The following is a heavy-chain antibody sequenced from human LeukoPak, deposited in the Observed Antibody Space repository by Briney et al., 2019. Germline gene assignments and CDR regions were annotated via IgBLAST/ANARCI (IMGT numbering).Heavy chain of an antibody. J-gene: IGHJ4*02. CDR3: ARAHYYDSSGYYRAFDY. D-gene: IGHD3-22*01. Sequence: SETLSLTCAVPGYSISSGYYWGWIRQPPGKGLEWIGSIYHSGSTYYNPSLKSRVTISVDTSKNQFSLKLSSVTAADTAVYYCARAHYYDSSGYYRAFDYWGQGTLVTVSS. CDR1: GYSISSGYY. CDR2: IYHSGST. V-gene: IGHV4-38-2*01.